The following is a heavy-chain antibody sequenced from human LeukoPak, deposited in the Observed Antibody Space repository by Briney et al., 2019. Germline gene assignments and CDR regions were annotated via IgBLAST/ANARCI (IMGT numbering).Heavy chain of an antibody. D-gene: IGHD3-3*01. J-gene: IGHJ4*02. CDR2: ITSSSSYI. CDR1: GFTFSSHS. CDR3: ASSITIFGVVKPYYFDY. V-gene: IGHV3-21*01. Sequence: GGSLRLSCAASGFTFSSHSVNWVRQAPGKGLEWVSSITSSSSYIYYADSVKGRITISRDNAKNSLYLQMNNLRAEDTAVYYCASSITIFGVVKPYYFDYWGQGTLVTVSS.